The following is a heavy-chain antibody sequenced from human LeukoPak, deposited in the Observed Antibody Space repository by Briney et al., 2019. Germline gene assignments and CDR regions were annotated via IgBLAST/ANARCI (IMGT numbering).Heavy chain of an antibody. CDR2: IYYSGST. V-gene: IGHV4-61*01. D-gene: IGHD3-22*01. CDR1: GGSVSSGSYY. Sequence: SETLSLTCTVSGGSVSSGSYYWSWIRQPPGKGLEWIGHIYYSGSTNYNPSLKSRVTISVDTSKNQFSLKLSSVTAADTAVYYCARVRPAVYDSSGTSFDYWGQGTLVTVSS. J-gene: IGHJ4*02. CDR3: ARVRPAVYDSSGTSFDY.